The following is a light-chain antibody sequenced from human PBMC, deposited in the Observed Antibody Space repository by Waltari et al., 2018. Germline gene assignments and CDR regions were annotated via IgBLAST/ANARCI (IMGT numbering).Light chain of an antibody. Sequence: QSALTQPASVSGSPGQSITISCTGTRSDVAGYNYVSWYQQHPGKAPKLMIYEVSNRPSGVSNRFSGSKSGNTASLTISGLQAEDEADYYCSSYTSSSTPVVFGGGTKLTVL. J-gene: IGLJ2*01. CDR2: EVS. CDR1: RSDVAGYNY. CDR3: SSYTSSSTPVV. V-gene: IGLV2-14*01.